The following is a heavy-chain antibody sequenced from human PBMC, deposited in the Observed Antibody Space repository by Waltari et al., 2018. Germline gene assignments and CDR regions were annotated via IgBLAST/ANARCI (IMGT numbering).Heavy chain of an antibody. CDR2: ISGSGGST. Sequence: EVQLLESGGGLVQPGGSLRLSCAASGFTFSSYAMSWVRQAPGKGLGWVSAISGSGGSTYYADSVKGRFTISRDNSKNTLYLQMNSLRAEDTAVYYCAKDQEYQWLASYYYYYGMDVWGQGTTVTVSS. CDR3: AKDQEYQWLASYYYYYGMDV. J-gene: IGHJ6*02. D-gene: IGHD6-19*01. V-gene: IGHV3-23*01. CDR1: GFTFSSYA.